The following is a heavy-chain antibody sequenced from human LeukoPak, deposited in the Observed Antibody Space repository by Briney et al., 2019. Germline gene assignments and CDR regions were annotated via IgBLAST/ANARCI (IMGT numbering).Heavy chain of an antibody. V-gene: IGHV3-23*01. CDR1: GFTFSSYA. CDR3: AKMIRPLGGGAARTFDY. Sequence: GGSLRLSCAASGFTFSSYAMSWVRQAPGKGLEWVSAISGSGGSTYYADSVKGRFTISRDNSKNTLYLQMNSLRAEDTAVYYCAKMIRPLGGGAARTFDYWGQGTLVTVSS. J-gene: IGHJ4*02. CDR2: ISGSGGST. D-gene: IGHD6-6*01.